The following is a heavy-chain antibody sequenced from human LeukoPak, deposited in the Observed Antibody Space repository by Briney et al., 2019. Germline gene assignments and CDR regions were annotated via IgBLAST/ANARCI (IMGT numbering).Heavy chain of an antibody. CDR3: ARGPFMITFGGVIVVGLDY. J-gene: IGHJ4*02. D-gene: IGHD3-16*02. CDR1: GGSISSYY. CDR2: IYYIGST. V-gene: IGHV4-59*01. Sequence: NPSETLSLTCTVSGGSISSYYWSWIRQRPGKGLGWIGYIYYIGSTNYNPSLKSRVTISVDTSKNQFSLKLSSVTAADTAVYYCARGPFMITFGGVIVVGLDYWGQGTLVTVSS.